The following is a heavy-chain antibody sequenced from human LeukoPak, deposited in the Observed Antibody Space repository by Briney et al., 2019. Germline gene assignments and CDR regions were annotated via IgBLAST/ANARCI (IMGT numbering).Heavy chain of an antibody. CDR1: GGTFSSYA. J-gene: IGHJ4*02. D-gene: IGHD7-27*01. CDR2: IIPILGIA. CDR3: ARRWGDSYEKCFDY. V-gene: IGHV1-69*04. Sequence: ASVKVSCKASGGTFSSYAISWVRQAPGQGLEWMGRIIPILGIANYAQKFQGRVTITADKSTSTAYMELSSLRSEDTAVYYCARRWGDSYEKCFDYWGQGTLVTVPS.